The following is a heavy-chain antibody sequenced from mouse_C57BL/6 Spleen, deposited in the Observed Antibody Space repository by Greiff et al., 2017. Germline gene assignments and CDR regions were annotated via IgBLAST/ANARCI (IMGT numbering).Heavy chain of an antibody. Sequence: EVQLQQSGPELVKPGASVTIPCKASGYTFTDYNMDWVKQSHGKSLEWIGDINPNNGGTIYNQKFKGKATLTVDKSSSTAYMELRSLTSEDTAVYYCARLDYYGSSYDAMDYWGQGTSVTVSS. J-gene: IGHJ4*01. CDR1: GYTFTDYN. CDR2: INPNNGGT. CDR3: ARLDYYGSSYDAMDY. V-gene: IGHV1-18*01. D-gene: IGHD1-1*01.